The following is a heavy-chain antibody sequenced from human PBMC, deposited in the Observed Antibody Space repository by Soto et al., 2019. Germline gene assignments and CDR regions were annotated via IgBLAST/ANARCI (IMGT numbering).Heavy chain of an antibody. V-gene: IGHV4-39*01. CDR3: ARQPGYAMVRGTMDV. Sequence: ETLSLTCTVSGGSISSSSYYWGWIRQPPGKGLEWIGSIYYSGSTYYNPSLKSRVTISVDTSKNQFSLKLSSVTAADTAVYYCARQPGYAMVRGTMDVWGQGTTVTVSS. D-gene: IGHD3-10*01. J-gene: IGHJ6*02. CDR2: IYYSGST. CDR1: GGSISSSSYY.